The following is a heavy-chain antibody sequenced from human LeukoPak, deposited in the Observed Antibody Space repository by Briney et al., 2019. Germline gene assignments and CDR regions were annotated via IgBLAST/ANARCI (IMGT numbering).Heavy chain of an antibody. CDR2: ISGSSNTI. Sequence: GGSLRLSCAASVFIFSTYNMNWVRQAPGHGLEWISYISGSSNTIYYADSVKGRFTVSRDNAKDSLYLQMNSLRDEDTAVYYCVRDGVVGVTGFGSYWGQGTLVTVSS. CDR1: VFIFSTYN. D-gene: IGHD1-26*01. CDR3: VRDGVVGVTGFGSY. J-gene: IGHJ4*02. V-gene: IGHV3-48*02.